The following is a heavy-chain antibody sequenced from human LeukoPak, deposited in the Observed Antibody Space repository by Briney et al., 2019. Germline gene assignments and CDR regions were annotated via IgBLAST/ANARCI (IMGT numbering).Heavy chain of an antibody. CDR2: IYSSGTT. V-gene: IGHV4-61*02. J-gene: IGHJ4*02. CDR1: GGSISSSNYY. D-gene: IGHD3-10*01. Sequence: SETLSLTCTVSGGSISSSNYYWTWIRQPAGKGLEWIGRIYSSGTTNYNPSLESRVTISVDTSKNHFSLKLNSVTAADTAVYYCARELPYYYGSGSYYNVNFDYWGQGILVTVSS. CDR3: ARELPYYYGSGSYYNVNFDY.